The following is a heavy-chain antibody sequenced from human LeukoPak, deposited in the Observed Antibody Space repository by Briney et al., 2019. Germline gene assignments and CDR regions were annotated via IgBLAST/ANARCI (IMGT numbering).Heavy chain of an antibody. J-gene: IGHJ4*02. CDR1: GFTFSSYG. CDR3: AAARRRMDY. D-gene: IGHD2-15*01. V-gene: IGHV3-23*01. CDR2: ISGTGGST. Sequence: GGSLRLSCAASGFTFSSYGMSWVRQAPGKGLEWVSGISGTGGSTYYADSVTGRFTISRDNSKNTLYLQMNSLRAEDTAIYYCAAARRRMDYWGQGTLVTVSS.